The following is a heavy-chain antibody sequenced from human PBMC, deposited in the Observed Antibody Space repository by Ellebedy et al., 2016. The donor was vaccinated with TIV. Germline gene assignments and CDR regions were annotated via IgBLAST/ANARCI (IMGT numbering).Heavy chain of an antibody. CDR2: INPSGGGT. J-gene: IGHJ3*02. CDR3: ARYGDFVDAFDI. D-gene: IGHD4-17*01. CDR1: GYIFTSFY. V-gene: IGHV1-46*01. Sequence: ASVKVSXKASGYIFTSFYIHFVRQAPGQGLEWMGVINPSGGGTSYAQNFQGRVTSTTDTSTNTVYMELSGLRSEDTAIYYCARYGDFVDAFDIWGQGTMVSVSS.